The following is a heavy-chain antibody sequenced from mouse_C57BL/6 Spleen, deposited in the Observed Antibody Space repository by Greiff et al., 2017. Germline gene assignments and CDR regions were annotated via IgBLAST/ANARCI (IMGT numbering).Heavy chain of an antibody. D-gene: IGHD2-4*01. J-gene: IGHJ4*01. CDR1: GFTFSDYG. Sequence: EVQVVESGGGLVKPGGSLKLSCAASGFTFSDYGMHWVRQAPEKGLEWVAYISSGSSTIYYADTVKGRFTISRDNAKNTLFLQMPSLGSEDTAMYDCASDDYDGYAMDYWGQGSSVTVAT. CDR3: ASDDYDGYAMDY. CDR2: ISSGSSTI. V-gene: IGHV5-17*01.